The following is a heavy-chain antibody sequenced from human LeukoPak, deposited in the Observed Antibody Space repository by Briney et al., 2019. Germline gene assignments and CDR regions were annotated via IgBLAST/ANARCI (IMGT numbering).Heavy chain of an antibody. CDR2: IKQDGSEK. D-gene: IGHD5-18*01. J-gene: IGHJ4*02. V-gene: IGHV3-7*01. CDR3: ARAITNYGYIFDY. CDR1: GFTFSSYW. Sequence: LGGSLRLSCAASGFTFSSYWMSWVRQAPGKGLEWVANIKQDGSEKYYVRSVKDRFTISRDNAKNSLYLLMNSLRAEDTAVYYCARAITNYGYIFDYWGQGTLVTVSS.